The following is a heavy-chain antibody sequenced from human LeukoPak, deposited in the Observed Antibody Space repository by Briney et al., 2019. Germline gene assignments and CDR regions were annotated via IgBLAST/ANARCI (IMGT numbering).Heavy chain of an antibody. CDR1: GFTFSSYS. D-gene: IGHD3-3*01. CDR2: IRSKAYGGTT. Sequence: GSLRLSCAASGFTFSSYSMNWVRQAPGKGLEWVGFIRSKAYGGTTEYAASVKGRFTISRDDSKNIAYLQMNSLKAEDTAVYYCTRARVPGVVIPVDYWGQGTLVTVSS. CDR3: TRARVPGVVIPVDY. J-gene: IGHJ4*02. V-gene: IGHV3-49*04.